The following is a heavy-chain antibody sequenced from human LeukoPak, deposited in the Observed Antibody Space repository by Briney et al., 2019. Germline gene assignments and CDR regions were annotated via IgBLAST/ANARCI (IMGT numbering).Heavy chain of an antibody. D-gene: IGHD2-15*01. J-gene: IGHJ4*02. CDR2: INHSGST. Sequence: SETLSLTCAVYGGSFSGYYWSWIRQPPGKGLEWIGEINHSGSTNYNSSLKSRVTISVDTSKNQFSLKLSSVTAADTAVYYCARRPGYCSGGSCYEDEYYFDYWGQGTLVTVSS. CDR3: ARRPGYCSGGSCYEDEYYFDY. CDR1: GGSFSGYY. V-gene: IGHV4-34*01.